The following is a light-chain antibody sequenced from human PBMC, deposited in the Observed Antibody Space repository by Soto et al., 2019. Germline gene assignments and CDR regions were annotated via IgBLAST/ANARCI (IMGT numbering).Light chain of an antibody. V-gene: IGLV2-14*03. J-gene: IGLJ2*01. CDR2: SVS. CDR3: TSYTNSKAYIL. CDR1: SSDIGAYDH. Sequence: QSVLTQPASVSGSPGQSITISCSGTSSDIGAYDHVAWFQQFPGKTPKLMIYSVSNRPSGVSYRFSGSKSGNTASLTISGLQAEDEADYFCTSYTNSKAYILFGGGTKLTVL.